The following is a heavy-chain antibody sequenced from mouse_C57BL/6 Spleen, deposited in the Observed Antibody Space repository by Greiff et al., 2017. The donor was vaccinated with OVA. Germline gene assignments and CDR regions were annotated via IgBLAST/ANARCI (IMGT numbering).Heavy chain of an antibody. CDR3: AKGYYGSSFEYYAMDY. V-gene: IGHV5-17*01. CDR1: GFTFSDYG. J-gene: IGHJ4*01. Sequence: EVMLVESGGGLVKPGGSLKLSCAASGFTFSDYGMHWVRQAPEKGLEWVAYISSGSSTIYYADTVKGRFTISRDNAKNTLFLQMTSLRSEDTAMYYCAKGYYGSSFEYYAMDYWGQGTSVTVSS. CDR2: ISSGSSTI. D-gene: IGHD1-1*01.